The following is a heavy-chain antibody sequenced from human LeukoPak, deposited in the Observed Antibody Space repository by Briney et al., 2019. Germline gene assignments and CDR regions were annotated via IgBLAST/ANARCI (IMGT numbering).Heavy chain of an antibody. J-gene: IGHJ6*03. V-gene: IGHV3-53*01. CDR3: AGAWEADGDSTAGEDYYYMDV. CDR2: IYRGGNT. D-gene: IGHD4-17*01. Sequence: PGGSLRLSCAASGFTVSSNYMSWVRQAPGKGLECVSVIYRGGNTYYADSVKGRFTISRDNSKNTLYLQMNSLRAEDTALYYCAGAWEADGDSTAGEDYYYMDVWGKGTTVTVSS. CDR1: GFTVSSNY.